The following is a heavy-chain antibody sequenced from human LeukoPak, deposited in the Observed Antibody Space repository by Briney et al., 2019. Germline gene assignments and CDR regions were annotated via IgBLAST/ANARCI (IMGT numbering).Heavy chain of an antibody. CDR1: GFTFSSHA. J-gene: IGHJ6*02. Sequence: GRSLRLSCAASGFTFSSHAMHWVRQAPGKGLEWVAVISYGGSNKNYADSVKGRFTISRDNSKNTLYLQMNSLRAEDTAVYYCARDRYDILTGYPKVYGMDVWGQGTTVTVSS. CDR3: ARDRYDILTGYPKVYGMDV. V-gene: IGHV3-30-3*01. CDR2: ISYGGSNK. D-gene: IGHD3-9*01.